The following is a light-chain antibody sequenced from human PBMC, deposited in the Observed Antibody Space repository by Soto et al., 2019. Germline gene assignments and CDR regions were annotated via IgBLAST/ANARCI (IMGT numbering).Light chain of an antibody. J-gene: IGKJ5*01. CDR1: QGLISN. CDR2: AAS. V-gene: IGKV1-9*01. Sequence: IQLTQSPPSLSASPGDRVTFSCRASQGLISNLAWYQQQQAKAPKLLINAASTLQSGVPLMFSGCGSGTDFTLAISSLQPEDFAVYYCHQLRSFPFTFGQGTRLEIK. CDR3: HQLRSFPFT.